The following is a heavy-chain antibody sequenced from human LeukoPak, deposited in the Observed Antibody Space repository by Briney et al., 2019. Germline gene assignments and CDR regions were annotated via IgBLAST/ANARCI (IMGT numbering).Heavy chain of an antibody. CDR3: ARDGLKYSSSWYNHFDY. CDR1: GFTFSSYW. Sequence: GGSLRLSCAASGFTFSSYWMTWVRQAPGKGLEWVANIKQDGSEKYYVDSVKGRFTISRDNAKNSLYLQMNSLGAEDTAVYYCARDGLKYSSSWYNHFDYWGQGTLLTASS. V-gene: IGHV3-7*01. J-gene: IGHJ4*02. CDR2: IKQDGSEK. D-gene: IGHD6-13*01.